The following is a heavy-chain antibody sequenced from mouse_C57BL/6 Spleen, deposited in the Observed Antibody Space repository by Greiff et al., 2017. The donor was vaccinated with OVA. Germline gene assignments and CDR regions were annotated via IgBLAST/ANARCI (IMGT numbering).Heavy chain of an antibody. Sequence: QVQLQQPGAELVKPGASVKMSCKASGYTFTSYWITWVKQRPGQGLEWIGDIYPGSGSTNYNEKFKSKATLTVDTSSSTAYMQLSSLTSEDSAVYYCARFSDGFAWFADWGQGTLVTVSA. J-gene: IGHJ3*01. CDR3: ARFSDGFAWFAD. CDR2: IYPGSGST. D-gene: IGHD2-3*01. V-gene: IGHV1-55*01. CDR1: GYTFTSYW.